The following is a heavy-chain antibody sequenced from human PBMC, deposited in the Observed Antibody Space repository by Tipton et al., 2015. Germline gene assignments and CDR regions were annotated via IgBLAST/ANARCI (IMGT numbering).Heavy chain of an antibody. J-gene: IGHJ2*01. D-gene: IGHD2-8*01. V-gene: IGHV5-51*01. CDR3: ARGFCANGVCFTFPYYFDL. CDR1: GYTFTNYW. Sequence: QLVQSGAEVKKPGESLKISCTGSGYTFTNYWIAWVRQMPGKGLEWMGIIYPGDSDTRYSPSFQGQVTISADKSISTACLQWSSLKASDTAMYFCARGFCANGVCFTFPYYFDLWGRGTLVTVSS. CDR2: IYPGDSDT.